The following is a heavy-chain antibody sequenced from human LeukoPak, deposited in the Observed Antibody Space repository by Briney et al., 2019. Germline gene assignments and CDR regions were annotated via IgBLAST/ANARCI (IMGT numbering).Heavy chain of an antibody. D-gene: IGHD2-15*01. Sequence: PGRSLRLSCAASGFTFSSYAMHWVRQAPGKGLEWVAVISYDGSNKYYADSVKSRFTISRDNSKNTLYLQMNSLRAEDTAVYYCARASGGSCYSNFDYWGQGTLVTVSS. J-gene: IGHJ4*02. CDR2: ISYDGSNK. CDR3: ARASGGSCYSNFDY. CDR1: GFTFSSYA. V-gene: IGHV3-30*04.